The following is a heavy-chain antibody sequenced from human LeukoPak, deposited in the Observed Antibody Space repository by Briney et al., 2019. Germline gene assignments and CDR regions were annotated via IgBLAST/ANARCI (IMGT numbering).Heavy chain of an antibody. J-gene: IGHJ4*02. CDR3: AKDEGVGSWGNTWGLIY. D-gene: IGHD6-6*01. Sequence: GGSLRLSCATSGFTFSSYAMYWVRQAPGKGLEWVAVIWYDGSKKYYADSVKGRFTISRDNSKNTLDLQMNSLRVEDTAVYYCAKDEGVGSWGNTWGLIYWGQGSLATVSS. V-gene: IGHV3-33*06. CDR1: GFTFSSYA. CDR2: IWYDGSKK.